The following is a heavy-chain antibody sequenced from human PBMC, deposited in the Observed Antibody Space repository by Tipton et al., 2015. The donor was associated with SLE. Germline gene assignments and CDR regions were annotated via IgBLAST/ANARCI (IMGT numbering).Heavy chain of an antibody. CDR1: GGSISSYR. Sequence: TLSLTCTVSGGSISSYRWSWIRQPPGKGLEWIGYVYYSGSTNYNPSLKSRVTISVDTSKNQFSLKLSSVTAADTAVYYCARARLYSSSTTWYYYMDVWGKGTTVTVSS. CDR3: ARARLYSSSTTWYYYMDV. V-gene: IGHV4-59*12. CDR2: VYYSGST. J-gene: IGHJ6*03. D-gene: IGHD2/OR15-2a*01.